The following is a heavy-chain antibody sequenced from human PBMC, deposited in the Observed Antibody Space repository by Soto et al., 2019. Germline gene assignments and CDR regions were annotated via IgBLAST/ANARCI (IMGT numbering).Heavy chain of an antibody. CDR2: LSASGRT. J-gene: IGHJ2*01. V-gene: IGHV4-4*07. CDR3: ARGMGRYFDL. Sequence: QVPLQESGPGLVKPSETLSLTCAISGDSIGNFYWSWIRQPAGKGLESLGRLSASGRTNYSPSLQSRVTMSLDRSKNRFSLRLTSVSAADTAVYFCARGMGRYFDLWGRGTLVTVSS. CDR1: GDSIGNFY. D-gene: IGHD2-8*01.